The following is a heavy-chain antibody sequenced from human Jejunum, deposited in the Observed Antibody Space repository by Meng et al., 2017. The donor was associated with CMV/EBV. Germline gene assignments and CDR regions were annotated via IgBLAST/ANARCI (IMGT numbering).Heavy chain of an antibody. J-gene: IGHJ3*01. CDR3: ARMGYGFEFFDV. CDR2: INDDGSET. D-gene: IGHD5-12*01. Sequence: SGFTFSSYGMHWIRQAPGKGLEWVANINDDGSETYYVDSVKGRFTISRDNANNSLYLQMDDLRAEDTAVYYCARMGYGFEFFDVWGQGTMVTVSS. V-gene: IGHV3-7*01. CDR1: GFTFSSYG.